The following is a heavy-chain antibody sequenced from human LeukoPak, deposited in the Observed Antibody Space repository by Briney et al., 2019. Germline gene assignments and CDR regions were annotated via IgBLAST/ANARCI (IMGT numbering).Heavy chain of an antibody. J-gene: IGHJ3*02. CDR1: GGSFSGYY. CDR3: ARDGGYCSSTSCSRLGAFDI. Sequence: SETLSLTCAVYGGSFSGYYWSWIRQPPGKGLEWIGEINHSGSTNYNPSLKSRVTISVDTSKNQFSLKLSSVTAADTAVYYCARDGGYCSSTSCSRLGAFDIWGQGTMVTVSS. CDR2: INHSGST. V-gene: IGHV4-34*01. D-gene: IGHD2-2*01.